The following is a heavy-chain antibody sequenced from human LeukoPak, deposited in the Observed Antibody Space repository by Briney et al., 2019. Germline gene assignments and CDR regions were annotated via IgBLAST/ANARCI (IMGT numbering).Heavy chain of an antibody. V-gene: IGHV3-64*01. CDR2: ISSNGGST. D-gene: IGHD3-22*01. Sequence: GGSLRLSCAASGFTFSSYATHWVRQAPGKGLEYVSAISSNGGSTYYANSVKGRFTISRDNSKNTLYLQMGSLRAEDMAVYYCARGYYDSSGYYYVGYFQHWGPGTLVTVSS. CDR1: GFTFSSYA. CDR3: ARGYYDSSGYYYVGYFQH. J-gene: IGHJ1*01.